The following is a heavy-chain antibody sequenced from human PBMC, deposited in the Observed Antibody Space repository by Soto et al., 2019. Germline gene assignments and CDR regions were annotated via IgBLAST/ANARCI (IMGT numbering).Heavy chain of an antibody. V-gene: IGHV3-33*01. CDR3: ARDSIRVPADFDY. J-gene: IGHJ4*02. CDR1: GFTFTNHG. D-gene: IGHD1-20*01. CDR2: IWSDGNNR. Sequence: GGSLRLSCAASGFTFTNHGFHWVRQAPGKGLEWVAAIWSDGNNRYNGGAVEGRFTISKDNSKNMLYLQMNDLRVEDTALYYCARDSIRVPADFDYWGQGTLVTVSS.